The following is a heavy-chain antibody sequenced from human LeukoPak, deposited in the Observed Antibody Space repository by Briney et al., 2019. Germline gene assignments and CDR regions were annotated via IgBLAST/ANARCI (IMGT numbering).Heavy chain of an antibody. Sequence: GGSLRLSCAASGFAFSSQAMGWVRQAPGKGLEWVSVISDSGSITYYADSVKGRFTIFRDNSKNTLFLQMNSLRAVDTAVYYCAKDARRTSGWYFFDYWGQGTLVTVSS. V-gene: IGHV3-23*01. J-gene: IGHJ4*02. CDR1: GFAFSSQA. CDR3: AKDARRTSGWYFFDY. D-gene: IGHD6-19*01. CDR2: ISDSGSIT.